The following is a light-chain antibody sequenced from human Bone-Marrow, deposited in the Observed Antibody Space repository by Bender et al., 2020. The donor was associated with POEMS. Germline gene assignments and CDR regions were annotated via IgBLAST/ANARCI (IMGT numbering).Light chain of an antibody. CDR2: QDS. CDR1: KVGDKF. CDR3: LVWDSSRDHGV. J-gene: IGLJ3*02. Sequence: ELTQPPSVSVSPGQTATITCSGDKVGDKFVSWYHQKAGRSPVLIIYQDSKRPSGIPERFSGTNSGNTATLTISRVEAGDEAGYYCLVWDSSRDHGVFGGGTKLTVL. V-gene: IGLV3-1*01.